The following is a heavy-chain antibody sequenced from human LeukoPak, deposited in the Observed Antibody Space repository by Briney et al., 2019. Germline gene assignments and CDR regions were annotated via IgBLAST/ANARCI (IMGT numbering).Heavy chain of an antibody. CDR2: ISAYNGNT. CDR3: ARDLWSGGWAHAFDI. Sequence: ASVKVSCKASGYTFTSYGISWVRQAPGQGLEWMGWISAYNGNTNYAQKLQGRVTMTTDTSTSTAYMELSSLRSEDTAVYYCARDLWSGGWAHAFDIWGQGTMVTVSS. CDR1: GYTFTSYG. D-gene: IGHD3-10*02. J-gene: IGHJ3*02. V-gene: IGHV1-18*01.